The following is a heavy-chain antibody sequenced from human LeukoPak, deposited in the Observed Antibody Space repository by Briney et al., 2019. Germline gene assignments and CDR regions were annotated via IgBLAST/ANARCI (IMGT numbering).Heavy chain of an antibody. J-gene: IGHJ5*02. CDR3: ARGWQYSSGWFTFDP. V-gene: IGHV6-1*01. CDR2: TYYTSKWYN. Sequence: SQTLSLTCAISGGSVSSNSAAWTWIRQSPSRGIEWLGRTYYTSKWYNDFAVSVKSRITINPDTSKNQFSLQLNSVTPEDTAVYYCARGWQYSSGWFTFDPWGQGTLVTVSS. D-gene: IGHD6-19*01. CDR1: GGSVSSNSAA.